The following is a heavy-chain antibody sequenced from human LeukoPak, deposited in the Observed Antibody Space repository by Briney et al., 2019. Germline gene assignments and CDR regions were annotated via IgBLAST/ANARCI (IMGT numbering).Heavy chain of an antibody. CDR3: ARDSYSSSRNDY. J-gene: IGHJ4*02. D-gene: IGHD6-13*01. CDR2: ISRGSRTI. V-gene: IGHV3-48*01. CDR1: GFTFSSYE. Sequence: TGGSLRLSCAASGFTFSSYEMNWVRQAPGKGLEWVSNISRGSRTIYYSDSVKGRFTISRDNAKNSLYLQMNSLRTEDTAVYFCARDSYSSSRNDYWGQGTLVTVSS.